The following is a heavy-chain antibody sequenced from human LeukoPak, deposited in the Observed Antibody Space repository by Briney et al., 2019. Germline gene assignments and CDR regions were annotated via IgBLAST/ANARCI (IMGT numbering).Heavy chain of an antibody. CDR1: GFTFSSYG. D-gene: IGHD3-22*01. Sequence: PGGSLRLSCAASGFTFSSYGMHWVRQAPGKGLDWVAVISNDGSKKYYADSVKGRFTISRDNSKNTLSLQESSLRTEDTAIYYCARVGYYYDRSAYSPLPLDYWGQGTLVTVSS. V-gene: IGHV3-30*03. J-gene: IGHJ4*02. CDR2: ISNDGSKK. CDR3: ARVGYYYDRSAYSPLPLDY.